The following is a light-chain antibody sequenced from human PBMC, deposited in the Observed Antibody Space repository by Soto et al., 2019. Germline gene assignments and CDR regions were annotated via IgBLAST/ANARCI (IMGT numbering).Light chain of an antibody. CDR2: ATS. CDR1: QDSNTF. Sequence: DIQVTQSPPSLSASVGDRVTVTCQASQDSNTFLNWFQQRPGEAPKLLIYATSNLEPGVPSRFSGRQSGTEFIMSISSRQHEEVVTYYYQQYDNRPHFTFGPGTKVNI. J-gene: IGKJ3*01. V-gene: IGKV1-33*01. CDR3: QQYDNRPHFT.